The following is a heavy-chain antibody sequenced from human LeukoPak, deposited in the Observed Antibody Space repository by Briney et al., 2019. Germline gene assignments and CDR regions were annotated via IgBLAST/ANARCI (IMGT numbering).Heavy chain of an antibody. CDR3: ARDSGDYGDYDFYFDY. CDR2: ISAYNGNT. CDR1: GYTFAGFY. J-gene: IGHJ4*02. Sequence: ASVKVSCKASGYTFAGFYIHWVRQAPGQGLEWMGWISAYNGNTNYAQKLQGRVTMTTDTSTSTAYMELRSLRSDDTAVYYCARDSGDYGDYDFYFDYWGQGTLVTVSS. V-gene: IGHV1-18*04. D-gene: IGHD4-17*01.